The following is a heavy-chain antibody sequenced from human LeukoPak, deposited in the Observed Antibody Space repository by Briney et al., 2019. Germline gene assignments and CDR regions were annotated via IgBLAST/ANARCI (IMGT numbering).Heavy chain of an antibody. Sequence: SGPALVKPTQTLTLTCTFSGFPLSTSGMCVSWNRQPPGKAMEWLARIDWDDDKYYSTSLKTRLTISKDTSKNQVVLTMTNMDPVDTATYYCARISYYDSSGYSPCFDSWGQGTLVTVSS. V-gene: IGHV2-70*11. J-gene: IGHJ4*02. CDR1: GFPLSTSGMC. D-gene: IGHD3-22*01. CDR3: ARISYYDSSGYSPCFDS. CDR2: IDWDDDK.